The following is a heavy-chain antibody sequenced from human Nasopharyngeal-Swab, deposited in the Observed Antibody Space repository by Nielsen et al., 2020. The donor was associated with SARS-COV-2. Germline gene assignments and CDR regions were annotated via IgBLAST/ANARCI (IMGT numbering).Heavy chain of an antibody. J-gene: IGHJ2*01. D-gene: IGHD6-13*01. CDR3: ARGQESYSSSWLNWYFDL. Sequence: GESLKISCAASGFSLISYWMHWVRQVPGKGLVWVSRVNSDGSSTSYADSVKGRFTVSRDNAKNMLYLQMNSLRVEDTAMYYCARGQESYSSSWLNWYFDLWGRGTLVTVSS. CDR1: GFSLISYW. CDR2: VNSDGSST. V-gene: IGHV3-74*01.